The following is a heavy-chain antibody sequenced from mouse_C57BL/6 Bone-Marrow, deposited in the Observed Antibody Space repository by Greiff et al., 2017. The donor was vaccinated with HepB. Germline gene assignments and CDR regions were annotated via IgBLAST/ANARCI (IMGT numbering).Heavy chain of an antibody. D-gene: IGHD2-3*01. CDR2: IDPETGGT. Sequence: QVQLQQSGAELVRPGASVTLSCKASGYTFTDYEMHWVKQTPVHGLEWIGAIDPETGGTAYNQKFKGKAILTADKSSSTAYMELRSLTSEDSAVYYCTRWLLQDRAMDYWGQGTSVTVSS. V-gene: IGHV1-15*01. J-gene: IGHJ4*01. CDR1: GYTFTDYE. CDR3: TRWLLQDRAMDY.